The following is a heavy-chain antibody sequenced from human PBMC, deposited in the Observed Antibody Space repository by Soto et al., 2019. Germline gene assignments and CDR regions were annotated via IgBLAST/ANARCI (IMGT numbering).Heavy chain of an antibody. J-gene: IGHJ5*02. CDR3: ARAPPRGSWYAWGWFDP. CDR2: TYYRSKWYN. V-gene: IGHV6-1*01. Sequence: RSQTLSLTCAISGDSASSNSAAWNWIRRSPSRGLEWLGRTYYRSKWYNDYAVSVKSRITINPDTSKNQFSLQLNSVTPEDTAVYYCARAPPRGSWYAWGWFDPWGQGTLVTVSS. CDR1: GDSASSNSAA. D-gene: IGHD6-13*01.